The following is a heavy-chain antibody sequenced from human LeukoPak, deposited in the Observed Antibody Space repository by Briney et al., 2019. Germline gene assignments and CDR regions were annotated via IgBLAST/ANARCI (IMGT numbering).Heavy chain of an antibody. J-gene: IGHJ5*02. V-gene: IGHV4-39*01. CDR1: GGSISSSSYY. CDR2: LYYSGST. Sequence: ASETLSLTCTVSGGSISSSSYYWGWIRQPPGKGLEWIGSLYYSGSTYYNPSLKSRVTISVDTSKNQFSLKPSSVTAADTAVYYCSDYYDSSGYYFRSWGQGTLVIVSS. CDR3: SDYYDSSGYYFRS. D-gene: IGHD3-22*01.